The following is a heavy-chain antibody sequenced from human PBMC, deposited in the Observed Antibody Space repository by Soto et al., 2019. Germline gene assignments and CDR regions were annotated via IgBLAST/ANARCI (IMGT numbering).Heavy chain of an antibody. J-gene: IGHJ6*02. Sequence: ASVKVSCKASGYTFTGYYMHWVRQAPGQGLEWMGWINPNSGGTNYAQKFQGRVTMTRDTSISTAYMELSRLRSDDTAVYYCARDYSGYSYGPLGYYYYYGMDVWGQGATVTVSS. D-gene: IGHD5-18*01. V-gene: IGHV1-2*02. CDR3: ARDYSGYSYGPLGYYYYYGMDV. CDR1: GYTFTGYY. CDR2: INPNSGGT.